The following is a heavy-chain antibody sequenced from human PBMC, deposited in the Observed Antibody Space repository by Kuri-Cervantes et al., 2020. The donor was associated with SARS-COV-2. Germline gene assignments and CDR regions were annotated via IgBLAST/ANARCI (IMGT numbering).Heavy chain of an antibody. Sequence: ASVKVSCKASGYTFSDYYMYWVRQAPGQGLEWMGWINPNSGGPNYAQKFQGWVTMTRDTSSTGYMELSRLRSDDTAVYYCARGMVQGLIQSYYYGMDVWGQGTTVTVSS. V-gene: IGHV1-2*04. D-gene: IGHD3-10*01. CDR1: GYTFSDYY. CDR3: ARGMVQGLIQSYYYGMDV. CDR2: INPNSGGP. J-gene: IGHJ6*02.